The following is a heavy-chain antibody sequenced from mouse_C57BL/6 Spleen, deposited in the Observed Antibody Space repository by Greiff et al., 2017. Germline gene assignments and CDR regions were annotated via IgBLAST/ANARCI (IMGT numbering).Heavy chain of an antibody. Sequence: VQLQQSGAELVKPGASVKLSCKASGYTFTSYWMHWVKQRPGQGLELIGMIHPNSGSTNYNEKFKSKATLTVDKSSSTAYMQLSSLTSEDSAVYYCARSDGPGAMDYWGQGTSVTVSS. D-gene: IGHD2-3*01. CDR1: GYTFTSYW. CDR2: IHPNSGST. CDR3: ARSDGPGAMDY. J-gene: IGHJ4*01. V-gene: IGHV1-64*01.